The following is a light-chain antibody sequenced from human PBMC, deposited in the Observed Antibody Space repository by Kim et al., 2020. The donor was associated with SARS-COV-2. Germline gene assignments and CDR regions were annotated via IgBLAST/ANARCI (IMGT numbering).Light chain of an antibody. Sequence: SVSPGTTASITCSGDKLGDKYSCWYQQKPGQSPVLVIYQDSKRPSGIPERFSRSNSGNTATLTISGTQAMDEADYYCQAWDSSTVVFGGGTQLTVL. J-gene: IGLJ2*01. V-gene: IGLV3-1*01. CDR1: KLGDKY. CDR2: QDS. CDR3: QAWDSSTVV.